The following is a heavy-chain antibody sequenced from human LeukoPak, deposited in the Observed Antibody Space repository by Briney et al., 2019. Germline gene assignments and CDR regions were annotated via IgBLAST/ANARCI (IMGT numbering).Heavy chain of an antibody. CDR1: GYTFTSYY. V-gene: IGHV1-46*01. D-gene: IGHD3-22*01. CDR2: INPSGGST. CDR3: AGETYYYDSSGLGGAFDI. J-gene: IGHJ3*02. Sequence: ASVKVSCKASGYTFTSYYMHWVRQAPGQGLEWMGIINPSGGSTSYAQKFQGRVTMTRDISTSTVYMELSSLRSEDTAVYFCAGETYYYDSSGLGGAFDIWGQGTMVTVSS.